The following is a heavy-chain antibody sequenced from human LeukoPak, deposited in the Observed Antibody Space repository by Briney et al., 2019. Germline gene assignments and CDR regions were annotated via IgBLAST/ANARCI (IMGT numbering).Heavy chain of an antibody. D-gene: IGHD3-22*01. CDR2: ISGSGGST. CDR1: GFTFSSYA. V-gene: IGHV3-23*01. J-gene: IGHJ4*02. CDR3: AKDTAPYYYDSTGYYDTHYFDY. Sequence: GGSLRLSCAASGFTFSSYAMSWVRQAPGKGLEWVSAISGSGGSTYYADSVKGRFTISRDNSKNTLYLQMNSLRAEDTAVYYCAKDTAPYYYDSTGYYDTHYFDYWGQGTLVTVSS.